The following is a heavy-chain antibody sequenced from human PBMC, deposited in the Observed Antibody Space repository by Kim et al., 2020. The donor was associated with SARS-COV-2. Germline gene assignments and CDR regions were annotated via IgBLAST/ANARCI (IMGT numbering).Heavy chain of an antibody. D-gene: IGHD3-22*01. J-gene: IGHJ6*02. CDR3: TTPAMVVVDRSVHYYYYGMDV. CDR1: GFTFSKAW. V-gene: IGHV3-15*01. Sequence: GGSLRLSCAASGFTFSKAWMSWVRQAPGKGLEWVGRIKSKTDGGTTDYAAPVKGRFTISRDDSKNTLYLQMNSLKTEDTAVYYCTTPAMVVVDRSVHYYYYGMDVWGQGTTVTVSS. CDR2: IKSKTDGGTT.